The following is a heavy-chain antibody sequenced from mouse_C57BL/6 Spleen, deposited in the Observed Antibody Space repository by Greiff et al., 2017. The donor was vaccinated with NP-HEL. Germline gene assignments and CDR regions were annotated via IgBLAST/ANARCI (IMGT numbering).Heavy chain of an antibody. J-gene: IGHJ3*01. V-gene: IGHV1-82*01. CDR3: ARDGTQGLY. CDR2: IYPGDGDT. D-gene: IGHD1-2*01. CDR1: GYAFSSSW. Sequence: VQLQQSGPELVKPGASVKISCKASGYAFSSSWMNWVKQRPGKGLEWIGRIYPGDGDTNYNGKFKGKATLTADKSSSTAYMQLSSLTSEDSAVYFCARDGTQGLYWGQGTLVTVSA.